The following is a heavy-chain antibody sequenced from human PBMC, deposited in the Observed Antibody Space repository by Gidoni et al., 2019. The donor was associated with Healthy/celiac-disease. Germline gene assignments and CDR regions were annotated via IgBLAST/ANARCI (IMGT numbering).Heavy chain of an antibody. V-gene: IGHV3-21*01. CDR3: AREPYYDFWSGYDDFDY. J-gene: IGHJ4*02. CDR2: ISSSSSYI. Sequence: EVQLVESGGGLVKPGGSLRLSCAASGFTFSSYSMNWVRQAPGKGLAWVSSISSSSSYIYYADSVKGRFTISRDNAKNSLYLQMNSLRAEDTAVYYCAREPYYDFWSGYDDFDYWGQGTLVTVSS. D-gene: IGHD3-3*01. CDR1: GFTFSSYS.